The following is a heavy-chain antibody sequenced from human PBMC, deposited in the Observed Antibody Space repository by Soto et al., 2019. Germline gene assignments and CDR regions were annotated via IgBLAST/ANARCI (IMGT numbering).Heavy chain of an antibody. D-gene: IGHD4-4*01. CDR3: AKDRTVGWATVTQLVDY. V-gene: IGHV3-33*06. CDR1: GFTFSSYG. Sequence: PGGSLRLSCAASGFTFSSYGMQWVRQAPGKGLEWVAVIWYDGSKKYYADSVKGRFTISRDNSKNTLYLQMNSLRAEDTAVYYCAKDRTVGWATVTQLVDYWGQGTLVTAPQ. J-gene: IGHJ4*02. CDR2: IWYDGSKK.